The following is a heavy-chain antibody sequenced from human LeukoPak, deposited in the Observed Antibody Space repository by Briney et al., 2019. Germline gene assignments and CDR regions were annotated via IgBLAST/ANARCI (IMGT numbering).Heavy chain of an antibody. J-gene: IGHJ5*02. CDR2: IYYSGST. Sequence: SETLSLTCTVSGGSISSYYWSWIRQPPGKGLEWIGYIYYSGSTNYNPSLKSRVTISVDTSKNQFSLKLSSVTAADTAVYYCASRLMANNQSKFVGFDPWGQGTLVTVSS. CDR1: GGSISSYY. D-gene: IGHD1-14*01. CDR3: ASRLMANNQSKFVGFDP. V-gene: IGHV4-59*08.